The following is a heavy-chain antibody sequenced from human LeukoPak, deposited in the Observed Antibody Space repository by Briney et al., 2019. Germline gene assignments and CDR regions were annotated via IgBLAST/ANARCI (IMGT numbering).Heavy chain of an antibody. J-gene: IGHJ4*02. CDR2: INTDGSSP. D-gene: IGHD6-13*01. CDR3: ARGTAATAGIDY. CDR1: GFTFGGYW. V-gene: IGHV3-74*01. Sequence: GGSLRLSCAASGFTFGGYWMHWVRQAPGKGLVWVSHINTDGSSPTYGDSAKGRFTVSRDNAKNTLFLQMNSLRVEDTAVYYCARGTAATAGIDYWGQGTLVTVSS.